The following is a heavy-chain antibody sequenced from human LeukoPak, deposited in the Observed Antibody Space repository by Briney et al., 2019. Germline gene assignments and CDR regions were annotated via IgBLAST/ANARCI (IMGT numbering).Heavy chain of an antibody. CDR2: ISYDGGNK. J-gene: IGHJ6*02. CDR1: GFTFSSYA. Sequence: GGSLRLSCAASGFTFSSYAMHWVRQAPGKGLEWVAVISYDGGNKYYADSVKGRFTISRDNSKKTLYLQMNSLRAEDTAVYYCARDQCSGGSCYSGSDCYYYGMDVWGRGTTVTVSS. V-gene: IGHV3-30-3*01. D-gene: IGHD2-15*01. CDR3: ARDQCSGGSCYSGSDCYYYGMDV.